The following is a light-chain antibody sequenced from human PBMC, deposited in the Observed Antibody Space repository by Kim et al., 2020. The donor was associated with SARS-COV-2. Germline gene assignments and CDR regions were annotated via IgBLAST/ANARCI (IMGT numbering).Light chain of an antibody. V-gene: IGKV1-39*01. CDR2: AAS. CDR3: QETYSAPPLT. J-gene: IGKJ4*01. CDR1: QSVLTY. Sequence: SVGDRVTITCRASQSVLTYLNWYQQKPGKAPKLLIYAASSLESGVPSRFSGSGSGTEFTLTITSLQPEDFATYYCQETYSAPPLTFGGGTKVDIK.